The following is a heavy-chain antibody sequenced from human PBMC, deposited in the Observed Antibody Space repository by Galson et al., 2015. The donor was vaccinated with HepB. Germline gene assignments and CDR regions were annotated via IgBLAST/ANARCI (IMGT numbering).Heavy chain of an antibody. CDR2: ISSSSSYT. Sequence: SLRLSCAASGFTFSDYYMSWIRQAPGKGLEWVSYISSSSSYTNYADSVKGRFTISRDNAKNSLYLQMDSLRAEDTAVYYCARAVLGYYFDYWGQGTLVTVSS. CDR1: GFTFSDYY. J-gene: IGHJ4*02. V-gene: IGHV3-11*05. D-gene: IGHD3-16*01. CDR3: ARAVLGYYFDY.